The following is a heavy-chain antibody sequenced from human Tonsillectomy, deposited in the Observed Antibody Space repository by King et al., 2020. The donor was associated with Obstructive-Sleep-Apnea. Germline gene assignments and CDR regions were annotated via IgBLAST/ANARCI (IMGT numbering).Heavy chain of an antibody. V-gene: IGHV3-30-3*01. CDR2: ISSDGSHK. D-gene: IGHD1-1*01. J-gene: IGHJ6*01. CDR1: GFTFSNNA. CDR3: ATLIQTVALYI. Sequence: VQLVESGGGVVQPGRSLRLSCVASGFTFSNNAMHWVRQAPGKGLEWVALISSDGSHKNYADSVKGRFTVSRDDSKDTLYLQMNSLRPEDTAFYYCATLIQTVALYIWGQGALCTLSP.